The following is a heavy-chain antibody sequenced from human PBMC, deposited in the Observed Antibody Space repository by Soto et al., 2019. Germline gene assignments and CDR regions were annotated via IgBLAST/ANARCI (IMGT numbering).Heavy chain of an antibody. CDR2: MYSSGGT. CDR1: GGSITGYY. CDR3: AREHY. Sequence: ETLSLTCTVSGGSITGYYWSWIRQSAGKGLEWIGRMYSSGGTKYNPSLKSRVPMSLDTATNHFSLKLTSVTAADTAVVFCAREHY. V-gene: IGHV4-4*07. J-gene: IGHJ6*01.